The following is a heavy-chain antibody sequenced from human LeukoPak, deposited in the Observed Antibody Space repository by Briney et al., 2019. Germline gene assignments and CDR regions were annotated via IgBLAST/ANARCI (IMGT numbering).Heavy chain of an antibody. D-gene: IGHD1-14*01. J-gene: IGHJ4*02. CDR1: GFSFDAHA. CDR2: ISGDGGTT. CDR3: AKRSGSPRNFDY. Sequence: GGSLRLSCAASGFSFDAHAMNWVRQAPGKPLEWVSLISGDGGTTHYADSVKGRFTISRDNSRNSLYLQMKSLRTEDTALYYCAKRSGSPRNFDYWGRGTLVTVSS. V-gene: IGHV3-43*02.